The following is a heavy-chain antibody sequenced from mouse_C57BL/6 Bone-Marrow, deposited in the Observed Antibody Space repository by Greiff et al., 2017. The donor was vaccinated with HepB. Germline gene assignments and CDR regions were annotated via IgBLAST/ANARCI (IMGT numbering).Heavy chain of an antibody. CDR2: ISNGGGST. D-gene: IGHD2-3*01. CDR1: GFTFSDYY. V-gene: IGHV5-12*01. CDR3: ARAYDGYPFAY. J-gene: IGHJ3*01. Sequence: EVHLVESGGGLVQPGGSLKLSCAASGFTFSDYYMYWVRQTPEKRLEWVAYISNGGGSTYYPDTVKGRFTISRDNAKNTLYLQMSRLKSEDTAMYYCARAYDGYPFAYWGQGTLVTVSA.